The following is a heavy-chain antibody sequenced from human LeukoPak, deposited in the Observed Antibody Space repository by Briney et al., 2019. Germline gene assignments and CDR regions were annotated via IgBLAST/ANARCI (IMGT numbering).Heavy chain of an antibody. CDR3: AIKGTHDFWSGYRHPNTRFHWFDP. D-gene: IGHD3-3*01. CDR2: IYHSGST. CDR1: GGSISSGGYS. V-gene: IGHV4-30-2*01. Sequence: SQTLSLTCAVSGGSISSGGYSWSWIRQPPGKGLEWIGYIYHSGSTYYNPSLKSRVTISVDRSKNQFSLKLISLTAADTAVYYCAIKGTHDFWSGYRHPNTRFHWFDPWGQGTLVTVSS. J-gene: IGHJ5*02.